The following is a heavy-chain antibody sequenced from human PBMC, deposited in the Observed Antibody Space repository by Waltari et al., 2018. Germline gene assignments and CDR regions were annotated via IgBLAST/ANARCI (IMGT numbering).Heavy chain of an antibody. CDR2: ISYDGSNK. CDR1: GFTFSSYA. D-gene: IGHD3-3*01. Sequence: QVQLVESGGGVVQPGRSLRLSCAASGFTFSSYAMHWVRPAPGKGLEWVAVISYDGSNKYYADSVKGRFTISRDNSKNTLYLQMNSLRAEDTAVYYCARDRTIFGVVAPEYYYYGMDVWGQGTTVTVSS. V-gene: IGHV3-30*01. CDR3: ARDRTIFGVVAPEYYYYGMDV. J-gene: IGHJ6*02.